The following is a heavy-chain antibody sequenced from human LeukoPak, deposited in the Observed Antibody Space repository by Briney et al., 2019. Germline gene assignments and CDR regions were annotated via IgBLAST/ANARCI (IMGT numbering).Heavy chain of an antibody. D-gene: IGHD3-22*01. Sequence: SETLSLTCTVSGGSISSSSYYWGWIRQPPGKGLEWIGEINHSGSTNYNPSLKSRVTISVDTSKNQFSLKLSSVTAADTAVYYCARRVTYYYDSSGYYWVYFDYWGQGTLVTVSS. CDR2: INHSGST. V-gene: IGHV4-39*07. J-gene: IGHJ4*02. CDR3: ARRVTYYYDSSGYYWVYFDY. CDR1: GGSISSSSYY.